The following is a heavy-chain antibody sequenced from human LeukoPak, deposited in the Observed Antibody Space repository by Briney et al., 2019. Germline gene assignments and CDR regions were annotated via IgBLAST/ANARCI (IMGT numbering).Heavy chain of an antibody. V-gene: IGHV3-48*03. Sequence: PGGSLRLSCAASGFTFSSYEMNWVRQAPGKGLEWVSYISSSGSTIYYADSVKGRFTISRHNAKNSLYLQMNSLRAEDTAVYYCARDQWSGWGEFDYWGQGTLVTVSS. CDR2: ISSSGSTI. J-gene: IGHJ4*02. CDR3: ARDQWSGWGEFDY. D-gene: IGHD6-19*01. CDR1: GFTFSSYE.